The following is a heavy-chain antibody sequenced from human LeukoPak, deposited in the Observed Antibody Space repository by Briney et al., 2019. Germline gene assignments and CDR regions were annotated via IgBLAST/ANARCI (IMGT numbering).Heavy chain of an antibody. Sequence: GGSLRLSCAASGFTFSSYWMSWVRQAPGKGLEWVANIKQDGSEKYYVDSVKGQFTISRDNAKNSLYLQMNSLRAEDTAVYYCARADDGSYEYYFDYWGQGTLVTVSS. D-gene: IGHD1-26*01. CDR3: ARADDGSYEYYFDY. V-gene: IGHV3-7*01. CDR2: IKQDGSEK. J-gene: IGHJ4*02. CDR1: GFTFSSYW.